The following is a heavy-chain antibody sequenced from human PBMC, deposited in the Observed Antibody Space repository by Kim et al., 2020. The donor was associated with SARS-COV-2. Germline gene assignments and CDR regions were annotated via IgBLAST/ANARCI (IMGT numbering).Heavy chain of an antibody. Sequence: GGSLRLSCAASGFTFSSYWMSWVRQAPGKGLEWVANIKQDGSEKYYVDSVKGRFTISRDNAKNSLYLQMNSLRAEDTAVYYCARSGLRYCSGGSCYSGYFDYWGQGTLVTVSS. J-gene: IGHJ4*02. CDR1: GFTFSSYW. D-gene: IGHD2-15*01. V-gene: IGHV3-7*01. CDR3: ARSGLRYCSGGSCYSGYFDY. CDR2: IKQDGSEK.